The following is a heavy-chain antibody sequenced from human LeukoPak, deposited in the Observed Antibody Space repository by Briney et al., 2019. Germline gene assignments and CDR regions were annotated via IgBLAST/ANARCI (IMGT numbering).Heavy chain of an antibody. V-gene: IGHV4-34*01. Sequence: SETLSLTCTVSGGSISGYYWSWIRQPPGKGLEWIGEINHSGSTNYNPSLKSRVTISVDTSKNQFSLKLSSVTAAATAVYYCARPGRGWGIGYYMDVWGKGTTVTISS. CDR2: INHSGST. D-gene: IGHD3-10*01. J-gene: IGHJ6*03. CDR1: GGSISGYY. CDR3: ARPGRGWGIGYYMDV.